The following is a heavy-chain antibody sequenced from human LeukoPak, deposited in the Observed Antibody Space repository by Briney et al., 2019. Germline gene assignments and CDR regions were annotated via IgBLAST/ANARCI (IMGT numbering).Heavy chain of an antibody. J-gene: IGHJ4*02. V-gene: IGHV3-23*01. Sequence: GGSLRLSCAASGLTSGIYAMSWIRQALGKGLEWVSAFSGGGDSFYADSVRGRFSISADKSRNILYLQMNGLRVEDTAVYYCGKEVERHFDLRYWGQGTPVTVSS. CDR3: GKEVERHFDLRY. D-gene: IGHD2-15*01. CDR2: FSGGGDS. CDR1: GLTSGIYA.